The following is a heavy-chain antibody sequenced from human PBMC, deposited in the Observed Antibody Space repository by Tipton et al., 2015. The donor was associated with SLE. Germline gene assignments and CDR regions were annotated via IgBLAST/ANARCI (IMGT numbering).Heavy chain of an antibody. CDR3: ARVVAVDATYYYDMDV. CDR1: GISINSGGYY. V-gene: IGHV4-39*07. CDR2: VYDSGTT. Sequence: TLSLTCAVSGISINSGGYYWNWIRQPPGKGLEWIGSVYDSGTTYYNPSLKSRVTMSVDTSKTQFSLKLSSLTAADTAVYYCARVVAVDATYYYDMDVWGQGTTVTVSS. J-gene: IGHJ6*02. D-gene: IGHD2-15*01.